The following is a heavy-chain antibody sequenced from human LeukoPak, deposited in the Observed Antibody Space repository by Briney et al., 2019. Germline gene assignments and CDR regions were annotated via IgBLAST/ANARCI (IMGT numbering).Heavy chain of an antibody. CDR3: ARAGQFDAFDI. J-gene: IGHJ3*02. Sequence: SETLSLTCTVSGGSISSSNYYWGWIRQPPGKGLEWIGSIYYSGSTYYNPSLKSRVTISVDTSKNQFSLKLSSVTAADTAVYYCARAGQFDAFDIWGQGTMVTVSS. D-gene: IGHD5-24*01. CDR2: IYYSGST. V-gene: IGHV4-39*07. CDR1: GGSISSSNYY.